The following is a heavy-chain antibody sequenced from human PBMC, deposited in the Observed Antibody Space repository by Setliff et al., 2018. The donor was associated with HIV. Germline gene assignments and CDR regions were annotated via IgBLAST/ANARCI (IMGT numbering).Heavy chain of an antibody. CDR2: ISHSGTA. J-gene: IGHJ2*01. Sequence: SETLSLTCAVYGGSFSGSSWSWIRQPPGRGLEWIGEISHSGTANYNPSLKSRVTLSLDTAKNRFSLNLKSVTDAETAVYFCARGLPGVRNGYDYGDWYFDLWGRGTLVTVSS. D-gene: IGHD4-17*01. V-gene: IGHV4-34*01. CDR3: ARGLPGVRNGYDYGDWYFDL. CDR1: GGSFSGSS.